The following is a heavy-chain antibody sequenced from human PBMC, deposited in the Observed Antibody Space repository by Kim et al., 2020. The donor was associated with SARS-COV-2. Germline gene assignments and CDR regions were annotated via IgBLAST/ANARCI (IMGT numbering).Heavy chain of an antibody. J-gene: IGHJ3*01. D-gene: IGHD5-12*01. Sequence: GGSLRLSCAASGFTFNNYKMNWVRQAPGKGLEWVSYISNRGGGTTYYADSVKGRFTTSRDNAKNPLYLQMSSLRAEDTAVYYCARDREGWLQLKDHDAFDFWGQGTMVTVSS. V-gene: IGHV3-48*03. CDR2: ISNRGGGTT. CDR3: ARDREGWLQLKDHDAFDF. CDR1: GFTFNNYK.